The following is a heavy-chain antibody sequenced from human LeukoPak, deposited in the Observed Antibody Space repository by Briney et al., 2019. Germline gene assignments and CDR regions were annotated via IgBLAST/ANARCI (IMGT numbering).Heavy chain of an antibody. CDR3: ARVKPRIGGGSIAAYDY. CDR2: INPSGGST. V-gene: IGHV1-46*01. J-gene: IGHJ4*02. Sequence: VASVKVSCKASGYAFASYYMRWVRQAPGQGLEWMGIINPSGGSTSYAQKFQGRVTMTRDTSTSTVYMELSSLRSEDTAVYYCARVKPRIGGGSIAAYDYWGQGTLVTVSS. D-gene: IGHD6-6*01. CDR1: GYAFASYY.